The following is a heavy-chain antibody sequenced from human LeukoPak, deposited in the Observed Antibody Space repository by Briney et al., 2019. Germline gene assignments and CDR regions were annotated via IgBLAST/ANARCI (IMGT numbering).Heavy chain of an antibody. CDR1: GFTFSSYS. V-gene: IGHV3-21*01. Sequence: EGSLRLSCAASGFTFSSYSMNWVRQAPGKGLEWVSSISSSSSYIYYADSVKGRFTISRDNAKNSLYLQMNSLRAEDTAVYYCARDREGATSYCYYYYGMDVWGQGTTVTVSS. J-gene: IGHJ6*02. CDR2: ISSSSSYI. D-gene: IGHD1-26*01. CDR3: ARDREGATSYCYYYYGMDV.